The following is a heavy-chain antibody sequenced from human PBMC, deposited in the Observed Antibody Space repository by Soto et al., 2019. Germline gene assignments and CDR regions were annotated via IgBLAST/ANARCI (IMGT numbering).Heavy chain of an antibody. J-gene: IGHJ3*02. CDR2: IKSKTDGGTT. CDR3: TACTFDYGDCAFDI. D-gene: IGHD4-17*01. CDR1: GFTFSNAW. Sequence: TGGSLRLSCAASGFTFSNAWMNWVRQAPGKGLEWVGRIKSKTDGGTTDYAAPVKGRFTISRDDSKNTLYLQMNSLKTEDTAVFYCTACTFDYGDCAFDIWGQGTMVTVSS. V-gene: IGHV3-15*07.